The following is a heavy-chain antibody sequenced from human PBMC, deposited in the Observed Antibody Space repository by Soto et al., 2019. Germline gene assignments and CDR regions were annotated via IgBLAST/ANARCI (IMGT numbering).Heavy chain of an antibody. CDR1: GFAFNNYG. Sequence: GRSLRPSCTVSGFAFNNYGINLFRQSPGKGLEWVSSISKSDYTYYSDSVKGRFTISRDNAKNSVSLQMNTLRVEDTAVYYCAREDSIIIPAVSDFWGQGTLVTVSS. D-gene: IGHD2-2*01. CDR2: ISKSDYT. CDR3: AREDSIIIPAVSDF. V-gene: IGHV3-21*01. J-gene: IGHJ4*02.